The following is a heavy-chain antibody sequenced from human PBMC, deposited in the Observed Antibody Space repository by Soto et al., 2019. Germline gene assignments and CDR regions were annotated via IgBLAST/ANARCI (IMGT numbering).Heavy chain of an antibody. D-gene: IGHD4-17*01. J-gene: IGHJ4*02. CDR1: GFTVSSYL. V-gene: IGHV3-74*01. CDR3: ARVNYGHYGGVYDY. CDR2: INSDGSST. Sequence: EVQLVASGGGLVQPGGSLRLSCAASGFTVSSYLMHWVRQAPGKGLVWVSRINSDGSSTSFADSVKGRFTISRDNAKNTLYLQMNSLRAVDTAVYYRARVNYGHYGGVYDYWGQGALVTVSS.